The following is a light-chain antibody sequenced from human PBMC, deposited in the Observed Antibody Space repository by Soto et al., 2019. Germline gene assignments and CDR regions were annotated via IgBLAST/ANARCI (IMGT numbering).Light chain of an antibody. CDR1: QSVSSY. J-gene: IGKJ2*01. Sequence: EIVLTQSPATLSLSPGERATPSCRASQSVSSYLAWYQQKPGQAPRLLIYDASNRATGIPARFSGSGSGTDFTLTISSLEPEDFAVYYCQQRSSWPPYSFGQGTKLEIK. CDR2: DAS. CDR3: QQRSSWPPYS. V-gene: IGKV3-11*01.